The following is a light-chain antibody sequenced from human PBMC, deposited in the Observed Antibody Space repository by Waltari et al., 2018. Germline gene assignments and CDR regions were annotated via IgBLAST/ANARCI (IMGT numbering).Light chain of an antibody. CDR3: QQYYSTPPT. V-gene: IGKV4-1*01. CDR1: QSVLYSSNNKNY. CDR2: WAA. Sequence: DIVMTQSPDSLAVSLGERATINCKSSQSVLYSSNNKNYLAWYQQKPGQPPTLLIYWAATRESGVPDRFSGSGSGTDVTLTISSLQAEDVAVYYCQQYYSTPPTFGGGTKVEIK. J-gene: IGKJ4*01.